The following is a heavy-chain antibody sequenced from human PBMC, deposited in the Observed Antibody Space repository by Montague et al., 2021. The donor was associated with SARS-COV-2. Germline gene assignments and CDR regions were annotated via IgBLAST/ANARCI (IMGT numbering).Heavy chain of an antibody. J-gene: IGHJ4*02. CDR1: GGSFSGYY. D-gene: IGHD3-10*01. CDR3: ARGARQGYGFRLGSFDS. Sequence: SETLSLTCAVYGGSFSGYYWNWIRQPPGKGLEWTGEINHSGSTNYNSSLKSRVTMSVDTSKNQFSLKLSSVTAADTAVYYCARGARQGYGFRLGSFDSWGQGTLVTVSS. CDR2: INHSGST. V-gene: IGHV4-34*01.